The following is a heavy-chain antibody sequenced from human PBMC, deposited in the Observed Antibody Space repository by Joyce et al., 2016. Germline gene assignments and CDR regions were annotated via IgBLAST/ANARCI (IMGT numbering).Heavy chain of an antibody. V-gene: IGHV6-1*01. D-gene: IGHD6-25*01. CDR2: TYYRSKWYY. J-gene: IGHJ4*02. Sequence: QVQLQQSGPGLVKPSQTLSLTCAISGDSVSSNRAAWNWIRQSPSRGLEWLGRTYYRSKWYYDYAVSVRSLITITPGTSKNQFSLHLNSVTPEDTAVYFCARVYGVSSGRGSLFDYWGQGTLVIVSS. CDR3: ARVYGVSSGRGSLFDY. CDR1: GDSVSSNRAA.